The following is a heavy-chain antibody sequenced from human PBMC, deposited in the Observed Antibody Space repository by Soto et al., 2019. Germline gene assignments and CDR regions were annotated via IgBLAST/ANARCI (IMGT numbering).Heavy chain of an antibody. V-gene: IGHV4-31*03. CDR2: ICYVGST. J-gene: IGHJ6*02. CDR3: ARDSLGAYYYDSSGYYPPWSHYYYYYGMDV. Sequence: PSETLSLTCTVSGGSISSGGYYWSWILQHPGKGLEWIGYICYVGSTYYNPSLKSRVTISVDTSKNQFSLKLSSVTAADTAVYYCARDSLGAYYYDSSGYYPPWSHYYYYYGMDVWGQGTTVTVSS. D-gene: IGHD3-22*01. CDR1: GGSISSGGYY.